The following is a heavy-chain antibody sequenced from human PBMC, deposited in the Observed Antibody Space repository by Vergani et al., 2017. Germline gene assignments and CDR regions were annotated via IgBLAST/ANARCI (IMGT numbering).Heavy chain of an antibody. CDR1: GGSISSSNW. CDR3: ARVGSYYYYYMDV. V-gene: IGHV4-4*02. D-gene: IGHD2-15*01. Sequence: QVQLQESGPGLVKPSGTLSLTCAVSGGSISSSNWWSWVRQPPGKGLEWIGEIFHSWSTNYNPSLKSRVTISVDKSKNQFSLKLSSVTAADPAVYYCARVGSYYYYYMDVWGKGTTVTVSS. J-gene: IGHJ6*03. CDR2: IFHSWST.